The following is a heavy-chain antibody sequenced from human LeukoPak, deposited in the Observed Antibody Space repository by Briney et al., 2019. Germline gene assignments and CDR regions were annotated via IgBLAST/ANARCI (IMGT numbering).Heavy chain of an antibody. Sequence: SETLSLTCTVSGGSISSGGYYWSWIRQHPGKGLEWIGYIYYSGSTYYNPSLKSRVTISVDTSKNQFSLKLTSVTAADTAVYYCARRTLAARPDEDWFDPWGQGTLVAVSS. CDR1: GGSISSGGYY. CDR2: IYYSGST. CDR3: ARRTLAARPDEDWFDP. V-gene: IGHV4-31*03. J-gene: IGHJ5*02. D-gene: IGHD6-6*01.